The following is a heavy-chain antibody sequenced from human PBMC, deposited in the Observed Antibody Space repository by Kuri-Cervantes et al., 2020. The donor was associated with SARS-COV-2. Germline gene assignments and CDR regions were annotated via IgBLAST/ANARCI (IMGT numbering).Heavy chain of an antibody. Sequence: SVKVSCKASGGTFSSYAISWVRQAPGQGLEWTGGIIPIFGTANYAQKFQGRVTITADKSTSTAYMELSSLRSEDTAVYYCAREYQLLYRGARGSMDVWGQGTTVTVSS. CDR3: AREYQLLYRGARGSMDV. CDR2: IIPIFGTA. J-gene: IGHJ6*02. CDR1: GGTFSSYA. V-gene: IGHV1-69*06. D-gene: IGHD2-2*02.